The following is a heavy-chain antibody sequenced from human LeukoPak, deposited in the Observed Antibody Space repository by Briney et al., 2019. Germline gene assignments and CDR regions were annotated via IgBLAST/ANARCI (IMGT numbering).Heavy chain of an antibody. CDR3: ARVGSGTPGDY. V-gene: IGHV1-46*01. D-gene: IGHD2-15*01. J-gene: IGHJ4*02. Sequence: ASVKVSCKASGYTFTGYYMHWVRQAPGQGLEWMGIINPSGGSTSYAQKFQGRVTMTRDTSTSTVYMELSSLRSEDTAVYYCARVGSGTPGDYWGQGTLVTVSS. CDR1: GYTFTGYY. CDR2: INPSGGST.